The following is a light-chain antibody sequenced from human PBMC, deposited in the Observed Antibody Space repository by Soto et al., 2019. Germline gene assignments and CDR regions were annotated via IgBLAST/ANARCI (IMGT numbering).Light chain of an antibody. CDR2: DSS. Sequence: DIQMTQSPSSLSASVGDRVTITCRASQSISSYLNWYQQKPGKAPNLLIYDSSSLQSGVPSRFSGSGSGTDFTLPISSLQPEDFATYSCQQSYSTPRTFGQGTKLEIK. CDR3: QQSYSTPRT. J-gene: IGKJ2*02. CDR1: QSISSY. V-gene: IGKV1-39*01.